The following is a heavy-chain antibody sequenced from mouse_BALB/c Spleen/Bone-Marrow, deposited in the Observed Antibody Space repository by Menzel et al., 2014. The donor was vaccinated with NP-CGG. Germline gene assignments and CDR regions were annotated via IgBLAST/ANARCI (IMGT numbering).Heavy chain of an antibody. J-gene: IGHJ2*01. CDR2: IYPGSGSA. D-gene: IGHD1-1*01. V-gene: IGHV1S22*01. CDR3: TRGLGYYGSSYGFFDY. CDR1: GYAIXTYW. Sequence: LQQSGSELVRPGTSVKLSCKASGYAIXTYWMHWVKQRRGQGLEWIGNIYPGSGSANYDEKFKNKGTLTVDTSSRAAYMHLSSLTSEGSAVDYCTRGLGYYGSSYGFFDYWGQGTILTVSS.